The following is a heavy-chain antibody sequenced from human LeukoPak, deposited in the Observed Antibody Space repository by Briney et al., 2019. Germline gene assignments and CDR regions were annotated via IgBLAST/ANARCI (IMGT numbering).Heavy chain of an antibody. CDR1: GGTFSSYA. D-gene: IGHD3-9*01. CDR2: IIPILGTA. Sequence: SVKVSCKASGGTFSSYAISWVRQAPGQGLEWMGRIIPILGTANYAQKFQGRVTITADKSTSTAYMELSSLRSEDTAVYYCARDAYDILTGYYGAFDIWGQGTMVTVSS. CDR3: ARDAYDILTGYYGAFDI. V-gene: IGHV1-69*04. J-gene: IGHJ3*02.